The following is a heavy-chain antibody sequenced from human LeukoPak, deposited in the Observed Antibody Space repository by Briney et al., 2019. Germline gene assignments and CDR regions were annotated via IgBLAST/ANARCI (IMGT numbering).Heavy chain of an antibody. CDR2: IYTSGNT. V-gene: IGHV4-61*02. CDR3: ARANWNYYMDV. J-gene: IGHJ6*03. CDR1: SGSISSGSYY. Sequence: PSQTLSLTCTVSSGSISSGSYYWSWIRQPAGKGLEWIGRIYTSGNTNYNPFLKSRVTISVDTSKNQFSLKLSSVTAADTAVYYCARANWNYYMDVWGKGTTVTVSS. D-gene: IGHD1-1*01.